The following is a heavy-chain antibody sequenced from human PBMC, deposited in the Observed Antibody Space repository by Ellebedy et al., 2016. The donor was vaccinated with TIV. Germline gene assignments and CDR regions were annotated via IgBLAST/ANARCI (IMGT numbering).Heavy chain of an antibody. CDR2: IYAYAGGNT. J-gene: IGHJ5*01. Sequence: GESLKISCAASGFTASANYMNWVRQAPGKGLEWVSVIYAYAGGNTYYADSVRDRFTIFRDNPRNTVYLQMNSLRVEDTAVYYCTRGPNSDSWGQGTLVTVSS. CDR3: TRGPNSDS. CDR1: GFTASANY. D-gene: IGHD4-23*01. V-gene: IGHV3-53*01.